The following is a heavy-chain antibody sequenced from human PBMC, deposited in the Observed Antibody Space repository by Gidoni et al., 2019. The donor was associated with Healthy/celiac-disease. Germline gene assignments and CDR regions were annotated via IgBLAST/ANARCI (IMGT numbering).Heavy chain of an antibody. J-gene: IGHJ4*02. CDR2: ISGSGGST. V-gene: IGHV3-23*01. D-gene: IGHD1-26*01. CDR1: GFTFSSSA. CDR3: AKPSNRNSRIVGATFDY. Sequence: EVQLLESGGGLVQPGGSLRLSCAASGFTFSSSAMRWVRQAPGKGLEWVSAISGSGGSTYYADSVKGRFTISRDNSKNTLYLQMNSLRAEDTAVYYCAKPSNRNSRIVGATFDYWGQGTLVTVSS.